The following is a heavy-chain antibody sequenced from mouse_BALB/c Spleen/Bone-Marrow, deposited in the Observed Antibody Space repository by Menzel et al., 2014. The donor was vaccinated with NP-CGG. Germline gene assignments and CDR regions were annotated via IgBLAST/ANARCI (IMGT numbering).Heavy chain of an antibody. V-gene: IGHV14-3*02. Sequence: EVQLQQSGAELVKPGASVKLSCTASGFNIKDTYMHWVKQRPEQGLEWIGRIGPANGNTKYDPKFQGKATITADTSSNTAYLQLSSLTSEDTAVYYCATYYRYDRRFAYWGQGTLVTVSA. D-gene: IGHD2-14*01. CDR1: GFNIKDTY. J-gene: IGHJ3*01. CDR2: IGPANGNT. CDR3: ATYYRYDRRFAY.